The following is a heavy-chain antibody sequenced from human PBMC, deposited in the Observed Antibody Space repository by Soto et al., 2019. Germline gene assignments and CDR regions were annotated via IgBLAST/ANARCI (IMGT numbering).Heavy chain of an antibody. CDR1: GFTFSSYG. V-gene: IGHV3-33*01. Sequence: QVQLVEAGGGVGQPGRSLRLSCAASGFTFSSYGMHWVRQAPGKGLEWVAVIWYDGSNKYYADSVKGRFTISRDNSKNTLYLQMNSLRAEDTAVYYCARDQGSGSYYPYGMDVWGQGTTVTVSS. D-gene: IGHD1-26*01. CDR2: IWYDGSNK. CDR3: ARDQGSGSYYPYGMDV. J-gene: IGHJ6*02.